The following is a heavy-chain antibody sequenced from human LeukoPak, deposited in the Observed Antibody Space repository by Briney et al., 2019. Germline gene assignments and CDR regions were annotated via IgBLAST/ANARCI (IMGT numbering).Heavy chain of an antibody. CDR1: GFSFSTYW. V-gene: IGHV3-7*01. D-gene: IGHD1-1*01. CDR3: GRYLRSTSGSI. Sequence: GGSLRLSCETSGFSFSTYWMSWVRQAPGKGLEWVASINEDGSDEYYVDSVKGRLTTSRDNAKNSLYLQMNSLRAEDTAVYYCGRYLRSTSGSIWGQGTLVTVSS. CDR2: INEDGSDE. J-gene: IGHJ4*02.